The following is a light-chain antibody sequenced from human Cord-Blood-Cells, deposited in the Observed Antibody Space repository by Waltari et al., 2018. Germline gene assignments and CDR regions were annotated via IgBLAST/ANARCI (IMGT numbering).Light chain of an antibody. V-gene: IGKV3-15*01. J-gene: IGKJ2*01. Sequence: EIVMTQSPSTLPVSPGERATLSCRASQSVSSNLAWYQQKPGQDPRRLINGASTRATGIPARMSGSGSGTAFTTPISSLQSEDFAVYYCHQYNNWPPYTFGQGTKLEIK. CDR1: QSVSSN. CDR2: GAS. CDR3: HQYNNWPPYT.